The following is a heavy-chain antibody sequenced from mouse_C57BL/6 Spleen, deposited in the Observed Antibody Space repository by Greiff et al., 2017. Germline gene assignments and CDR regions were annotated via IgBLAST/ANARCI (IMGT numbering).Heavy chain of an antibody. CDR2: IYPGDGDT. Sequence: VQLQQSGAELVKPGASVKISCKASGYAFSSYWMNWVKQRPGKGLEWIGQIYPGDGDTNYNGKFKGKATLTADKSSSTAYMQLSSLTSEDSAVYFCSRGGDWLPSVDSRRQGTTLTVFS. CDR1: GYAFSSYW. CDR3: SRGGDWLPSVDS. J-gene: IGHJ2*01. D-gene: IGHD3-3*01. V-gene: IGHV1-80*01.